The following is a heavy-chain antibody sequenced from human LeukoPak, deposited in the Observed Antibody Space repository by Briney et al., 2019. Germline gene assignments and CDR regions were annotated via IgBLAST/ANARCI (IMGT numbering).Heavy chain of an antibody. CDR2: IYYSGST. CDR1: GGSISSGDYY. Sequence: PSETLSLTCTVSGGSISSGDYYWSWIRQPPGKGLEWIGYIYYSGSTYYNPSLKSRVTISEDTSKNQFSLKLSSVTAADTAVYYCARGNYDFWSGYYTGGGKYYFDYWGQGTLVTVSS. J-gene: IGHJ4*02. CDR3: ARGNYDFWSGYYTGGGKYYFDY. D-gene: IGHD3-3*01. V-gene: IGHV4-30-4*08.